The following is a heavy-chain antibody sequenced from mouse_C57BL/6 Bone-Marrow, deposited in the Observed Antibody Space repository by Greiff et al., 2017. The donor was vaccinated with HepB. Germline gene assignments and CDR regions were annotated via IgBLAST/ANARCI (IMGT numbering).Heavy chain of an antibody. Sequence: EVMLVESGGDLVKPGGSLKLSCAASGFTFSSYGMSWVRQTPDKRLEWVATISSGGSYTYYPDSVKGRFTISRDNAKNPLYLQMSSLKSEDTAMYYCARQVYYYGSSYDYAMDYWGQGTSVTVSS. CDR3: ARQVYYYGSSYDYAMDY. D-gene: IGHD1-1*01. CDR2: ISSGGSYT. J-gene: IGHJ4*01. CDR1: GFTFSSYG. V-gene: IGHV5-6*02.